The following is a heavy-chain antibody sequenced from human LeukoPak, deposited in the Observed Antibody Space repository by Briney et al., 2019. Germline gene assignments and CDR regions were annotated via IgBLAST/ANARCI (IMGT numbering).Heavy chain of an antibody. CDR3: ARDRYYYDSGGYFGYYYYYYMDV. Sequence: GTSVKVSCKASGYTFTSYGISWVRQAPGQGLEWMGWISAYNGNTNYAQKLQGRVTMTTDTSTSTAYMELRRLRSDDTAVYYCARDRYYYDSGGYFGYYYYYYMDVWGKGTTVTVSS. D-gene: IGHD3-22*01. J-gene: IGHJ6*03. CDR1: GYTFTSYG. CDR2: ISAYNGNT. V-gene: IGHV1-18*01.